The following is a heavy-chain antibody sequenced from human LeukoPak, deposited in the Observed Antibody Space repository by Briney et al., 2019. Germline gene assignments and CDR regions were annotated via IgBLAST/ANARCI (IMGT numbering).Heavy chain of an antibody. D-gene: IGHD6-13*01. CDR1: GFTFSSHW. CDR2: IHQDGSER. J-gene: IGHJ3*02. CDR3: ARDSEYSSSFAFDI. V-gene: IGHV3-7*01. Sequence: PGGSLRLSCAASGFTFSSHWMTWVRQAPGKGLEWVANIHQDGSERYYVDSVKGRFTISRDNAKNSLYLQMNSLRAEDTAVYYCARDSEYSSSFAFDIWGQGTMVTVSS.